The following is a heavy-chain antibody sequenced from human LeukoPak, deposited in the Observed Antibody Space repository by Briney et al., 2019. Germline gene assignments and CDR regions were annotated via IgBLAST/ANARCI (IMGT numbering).Heavy chain of an antibody. CDR2: IKTDGSRT. D-gene: IGHD6-19*01. V-gene: IGHV3-74*01. J-gene: IGHJ4*02. Sequence: GGSLRLSCAASGFTFNSYWMHWVRQAPGKGLVWVSRIKTDGSRTSYADSVKGRFTISRDNSKNTLYLQMNSLRAEDTAVYYCAKDFPAVAMNYYFDYWGQGTLVTVSS. CDR3: AKDFPAVAMNYYFDY. CDR1: GFTFNSYW.